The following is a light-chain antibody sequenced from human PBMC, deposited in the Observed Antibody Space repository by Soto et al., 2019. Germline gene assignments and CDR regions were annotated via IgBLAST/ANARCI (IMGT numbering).Light chain of an antibody. CDR3: GTWDSSLSAGV. CDR1: SSNIGHNY. V-gene: IGLV1-51*01. CDR2: DNN. Sequence: QSVLTQPPSVSAAPGQKVTISCSGSSSNIGHNYVSWYQQLPGTAPKLLIYDNNKRPSGIPDRFSGSKSGTSATLGITGLQTGDEADYYCGTWDSSLSAGVFGTGTKLTVL. J-gene: IGLJ1*01.